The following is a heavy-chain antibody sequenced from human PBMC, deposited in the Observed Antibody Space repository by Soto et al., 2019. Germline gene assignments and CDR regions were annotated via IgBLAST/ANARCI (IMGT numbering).Heavy chain of an antibody. V-gene: IGHV4-39*02. CDR2: IYYSGTT. D-gene: IGHD1-26*01. CDR3: ARRVVGSRGQFDD. Sequence: QLQLQESGPGLVKPSETLSLTCAVSGGSISSSAYDWDWIRQPPGKGLEWIGSIYYSGTTYYNPSLTSRVSISVDASKNHFSVKLSSVTAADTAIYYCARRVVGSRGQFDDWGQGALVTVSS. CDR1: GGSISSSAYD. J-gene: IGHJ4*02.